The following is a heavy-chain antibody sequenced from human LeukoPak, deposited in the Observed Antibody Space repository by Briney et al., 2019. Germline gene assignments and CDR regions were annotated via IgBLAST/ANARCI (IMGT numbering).Heavy chain of an antibody. J-gene: IGHJ5*02. CDR2: ISSNGGST. CDR1: GFTFSSYA. V-gene: IGHV3-64*01. CDR3: AREVGNTGGFDP. Sequence: GGSLRLSCAAPGFTFSSYAMHWVRQAPGKGLEYVSAISSNGGSTYYANSVKGRFTISRDNSKNTLYLQMGSLRAEDMAVYYCAREVGNTGGFDPWGRGTLVTVSS. D-gene: IGHD4-23*01.